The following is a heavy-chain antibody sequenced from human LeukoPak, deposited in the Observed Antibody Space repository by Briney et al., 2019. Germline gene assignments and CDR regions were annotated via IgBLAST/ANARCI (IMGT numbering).Heavy chain of an antibody. V-gene: IGHV4-59*08. CDR3: ARHSPYGSGSYYPLFDY. Sequence: SETLSLTCTVSGGSISSYYWSWIRQPPGKGLEWIGYIYYSGSTNYSPSLKSRVTISVDTSKNQFSLKLSSVTVADTAVYYCARHSPYGSGSYYPLFDYWGQGTLVTVSS. D-gene: IGHD3-10*01. CDR1: GGSISSYY. J-gene: IGHJ4*02. CDR2: IYYSGST.